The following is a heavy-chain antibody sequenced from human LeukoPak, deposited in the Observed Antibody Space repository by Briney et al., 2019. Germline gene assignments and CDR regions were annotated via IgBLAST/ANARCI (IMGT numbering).Heavy chain of an antibody. V-gene: IGHV4-59*12. CDR2: IYYSGST. J-gene: IGHJ3*02. CDR1: GGSISSYY. D-gene: IGHD6-13*01. CDR3: ARDLGIAATGDVLDI. Sequence: SETLSLTCTVSGGSISSYYWSWIRQPPGKGLEWIGYIYYSGSTNYNPSLKSRVTISVDTSKNQFSLKLSSVTAADTAVYYCARDLGIAATGDVLDIWGQGTMVTVSS.